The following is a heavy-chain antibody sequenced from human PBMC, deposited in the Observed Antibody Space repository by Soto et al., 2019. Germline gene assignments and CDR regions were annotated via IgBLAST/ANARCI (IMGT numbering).Heavy chain of an antibody. J-gene: IGHJ5*02. V-gene: IGHV1-2*02. CDR2: INPNSGGT. D-gene: IGHD4-17*01. CDR1: GYTFTGYY. Sequence: ASVKVSCKASGYTFTGYYMHWVRQAPGQGLEWMGWINPNSGGTNYAQKFQGRVTMTRDTSISTAYMELSRLRSDDTAVYYCARVADYGDYWFDPWGQGTLVTVS. CDR3: ARVADYGDYWFDP.